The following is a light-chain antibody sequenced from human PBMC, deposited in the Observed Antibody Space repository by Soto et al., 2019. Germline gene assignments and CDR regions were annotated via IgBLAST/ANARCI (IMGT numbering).Light chain of an antibody. V-gene: IGLV2-14*01. CDR3: SSYTSSNTLV. J-gene: IGLJ2*01. Sequence: QSALTQPASVSGSPRQSITISCTGTSSDVGGHNYVSWYQQHPGKAPKLMIYDVSNRPSGVSDRFSGSKSGNTASLTISGLQAEDEADYYCSSYTSSNTLVFGGGTKVTVL. CDR1: SSDVGGHNY. CDR2: DVS.